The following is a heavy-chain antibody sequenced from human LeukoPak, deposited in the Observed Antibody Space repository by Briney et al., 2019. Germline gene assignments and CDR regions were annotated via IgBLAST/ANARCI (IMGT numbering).Heavy chain of an antibody. Sequence: PGGSLRLSCAASGFTFSSYGMHWVRQAPGKGLKWVAFIRYDGSNKYYADSVKGRFTISRDNSKNTLYLRMNSLRAEDTAVYYCAKDGGATTTYYFDYWGQGTLVTVSS. CDR2: IRYDGSNK. V-gene: IGHV3-30*02. CDR1: GFTFSSYG. D-gene: IGHD1-26*01. J-gene: IGHJ4*02. CDR3: AKDGGATTTYYFDY.